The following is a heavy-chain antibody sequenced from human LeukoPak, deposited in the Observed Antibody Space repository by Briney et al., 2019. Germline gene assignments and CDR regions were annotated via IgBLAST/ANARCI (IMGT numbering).Heavy chain of an antibody. CDR1: GGSVSSGSYY. Sequence: SETLSLTCTVSGGSVSSGSYYWRWIRQPPGTGLEWLGYIYYSGSTNYNPSLKSRVTISVDTSENQFSLKLSSVTAADTAVYYCARVSTGYSYGSTSFDYWGQGTLVTVSS. CDR2: IYYSGST. V-gene: IGHV4-61*01. J-gene: IGHJ4*02. CDR3: ARVSTGYSYGSTSFDY. D-gene: IGHD5-18*01.